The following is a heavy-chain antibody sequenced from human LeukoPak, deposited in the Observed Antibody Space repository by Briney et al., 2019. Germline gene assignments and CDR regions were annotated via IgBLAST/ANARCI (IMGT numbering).Heavy chain of an antibody. J-gene: IGHJ2*01. D-gene: IGHD1-1*01. CDR1: GFTFTRYA. Sequence: QSGGSLRLSCAASGFTFTRYAMSWIRQAPGKGLEWVAAINGGGENTYYADSVKGRFTISRDNSKNTLYLQMNSLRAEDTATYYCAKPRAMTTGVGRYFDLWGRGTLVTVSS. V-gene: IGHV3-23*01. CDR3: AKPRAMTTGVGRYFDL. CDR2: INGGGENT.